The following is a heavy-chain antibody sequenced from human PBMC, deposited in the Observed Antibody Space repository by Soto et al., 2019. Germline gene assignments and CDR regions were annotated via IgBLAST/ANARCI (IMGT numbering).Heavy chain of an antibody. Sequence: PSETLSLTCTVSGGSISSYYWSWIRQPPGKGLEWIGYIYYSGSTNYNPSLKSRVTISVDTSKNQFSLKLSSVTAADTAVYYCARDRVTPPGYFDYWGQGTLVTVSS. CDR1: GGSISSYY. D-gene: IGHD2-21*02. CDR2: IYYSGST. CDR3: ARDRVTPPGYFDY. V-gene: IGHV4-59*01. J-gene: IGHJ4*02.